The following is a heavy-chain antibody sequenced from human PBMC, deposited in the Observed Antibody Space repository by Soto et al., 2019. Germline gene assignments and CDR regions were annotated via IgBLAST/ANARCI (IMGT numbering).Heavy chain of an antibody. Sequence: PGGSLRLSCAASGFTFSSYSMNWVRQAPGKGLEWVSSISSSSSYIYYADSVKGRFTISRDNAKNSLYLQMNSLRAEDTAIYYCARGPFRPSAMDVWGQGTTVTVSS. V-gene: IGHV3-21*04. CDR2: ISSSSSYI. CDR1: GFTFSSYS. D-gene: IGHD3-10*01. J-gene: IGHJ6*02. CDR3: ARGPFRPSAMDV.